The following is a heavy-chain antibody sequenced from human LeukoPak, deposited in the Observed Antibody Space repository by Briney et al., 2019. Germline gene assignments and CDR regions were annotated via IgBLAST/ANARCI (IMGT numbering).Heavy chain of an antibody. V-gene: IGHV1-24*01. D-gene: IGHD3-10*01. J-gene: IGHJ3*02. CDR1: GYTLTELS. CDR3: AKVLKSYDLGRYHDAFDI. CDR2: FDPEDGET. Sequence: ASVKVSCKVSGYTLTELSMHWARQAPGKGLEWMGGFDPEDGETIYAQKFQGRVTMTEDTSTDTAYMELSSLRSEDTAVYYCAKVLKSYDLGRYHDAFDIWGQGTTVTVSP.